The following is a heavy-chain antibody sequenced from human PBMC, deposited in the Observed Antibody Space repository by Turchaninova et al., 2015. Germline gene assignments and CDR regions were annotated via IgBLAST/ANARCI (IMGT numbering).Heavy chain of an antibody. CDR1: GVTFSNAW. J-gene: IGHJ4*02. Sequence: ELQLVESGGGWVKTGGSLRLSCAASGVTFSNAWMSWVGQAPGKGWGWGGGNKRKTYVGTTDYAAPVKGRFTISRDDSKNPLYLQMTSLKTEDTAVYYCTTGSITIFGVVIISWGQGTLVTVSS. D-gene: IGHD3-3*01. CDR2: NKRKTYVGTT. CDR3: TTGSITIFGVVIIS. V-gene: IGHV3-15*01.